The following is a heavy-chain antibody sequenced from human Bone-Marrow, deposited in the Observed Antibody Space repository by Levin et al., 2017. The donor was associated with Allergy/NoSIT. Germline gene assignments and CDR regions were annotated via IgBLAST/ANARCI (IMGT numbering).Heavy chain of an antibody. CDR2: ISHNGNTK. J-gene: IGHJ6*02. CDR3: ARALDPFYSPGAYYNYYGLDD. D-gene: IGHD3-10*01. CDR1: GFTFSNFA. Sequence: GESLKISCAASGFTFSNFAMHWVRQAPGRGLEWVAVISHNGNTKYYADSLKGRFTISRDNSENTLSLQVSSLKTADTAVYFCARALDPFYSPGAYYNYYGLDDWGQGTTVTVSS. V-gene: IGHV3-30*04.